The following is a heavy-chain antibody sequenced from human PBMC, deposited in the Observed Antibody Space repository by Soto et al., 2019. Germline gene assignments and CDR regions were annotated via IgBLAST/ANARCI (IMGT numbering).Heavy chain of an antibody. CDR2: VYYTGTT. Sequence: QVQLQESGPGLVKPSETLSLTCTVSGGFVSSASYFWSWIRQPPGKEMEFIAYVYYTGTTKYSPSLKRRASISLDTSKNQFSLNLSSVTTADTAIYYCARMRFGEVPSWFDPWGQGILVTVS. CDR3: ARMRFGEVPSWFDP. CDR1: GGFVSSASYF. D-gene: IGHD3-3*01. V-gene: IGHV4-61*01. J-gene: IGHJ5*02.